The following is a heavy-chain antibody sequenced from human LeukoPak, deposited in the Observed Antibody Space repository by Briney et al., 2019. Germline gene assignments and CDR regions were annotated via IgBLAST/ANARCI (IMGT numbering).Heavy chain of an antibody. CDR2: THYSGSP. CDR3: ARGGVTIFGVATPTNWFDP. D-gene: IGHD3-3*01. V-gene: IGHV4-59*01. CDR1: GGSIRSDY. J-gene: IGHJ5*02. Sequence: SETLSLTCTVSGGSIRSDYWSWIRQPPGKGLEWGGYTHYSGSPNYNPSLTSRVTISVDTSRNQFSLKLSSVTAADTAVYYCARGGVTIFGVATPTNWFDPWGQGTLVTVSS.